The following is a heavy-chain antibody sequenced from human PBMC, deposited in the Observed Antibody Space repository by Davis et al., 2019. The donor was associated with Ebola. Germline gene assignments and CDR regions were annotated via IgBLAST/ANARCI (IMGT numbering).Heavy chain of an antibody. J-gene: IGHJ4*02. D-gene: IGHD1-1*01. CDR1: GDTFTSYY. CDR2: INPSGGST. V-gene: IGHV1-46*01. CDR3: ARAQFPTTSDH. Sequence: ASVKVSCKASGDTFTSYYMHWVRQAPGQGLEWMGIINPSGGSTSYAQKFQGRVTMTRDTSTSTVYMELSSLRSEDTAVYYCARAQFPTTSDHWGQGTLVTVSS.